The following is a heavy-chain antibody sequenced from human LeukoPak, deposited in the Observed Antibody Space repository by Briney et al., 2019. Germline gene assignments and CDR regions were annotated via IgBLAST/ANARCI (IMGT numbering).Heavy chain of an antibody. CDR1: GGSISSYY. Sequence: SETLSLTCNVSGGSISSYYWSWIRQPPGKGLEWIGYIYYTGSTKYNPSLKSRVAISVDTSKNQFSLKLRSVTAADTGVYYCARHDEVYSYDAFDIWGQGTMVTVSS. D-gene: IGHD5-18*01. CDR2: IYYTGST. J-gene: IGHJ3*02. CDR3: ARHDEVYSYDAFDI. V-gene: IGHV4-59*08.